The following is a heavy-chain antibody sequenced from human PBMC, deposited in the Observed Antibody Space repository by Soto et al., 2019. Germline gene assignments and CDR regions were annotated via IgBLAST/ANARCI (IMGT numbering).Heavy chain of an antibody. J-gene: IGHJ5*02. CDR3: ARKDKSGYFNWFDP. CDR2: IFPSDSDT. Sequence: GESLKISCRTSGYRFTSYWIAWVRQMPGKGLEWMGIIFPSDSDTRYSPSFQGQGTISADRSTSTVFLQWASLKASDTAVYFCARKDKSGYFNWFDPWGQGTLVTVSS. V-gene: IGHV5-51*01. D-gene: IGHD3-22*01. CDR1: GYRFTSYW.